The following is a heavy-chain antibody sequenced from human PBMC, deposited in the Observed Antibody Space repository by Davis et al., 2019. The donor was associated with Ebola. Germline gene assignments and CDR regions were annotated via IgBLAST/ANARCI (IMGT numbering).Heavy chain of an antibody. CDR2: FDLEHAET. V-gene: IGHV1-24*01. D-gene: IGHD7-27*01. CDR1: GHSLSESP. CDR3: ASNSGGWGNFDF. J-gene: IGHJ4*02. Sequence: AASVKVSCKVSGHSLSESPIHWVRQAPGKGLEWMGGFDLEHAETIYAERFEGRVTMTEDTSTDTAYMELTSLSSEDTAVYYCASNSGGWGNFDFWGQGTLATVSS.